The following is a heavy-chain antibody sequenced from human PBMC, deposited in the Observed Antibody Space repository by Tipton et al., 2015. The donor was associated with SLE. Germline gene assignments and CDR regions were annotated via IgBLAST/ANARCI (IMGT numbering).Heavy chain of an antibody. Sequence: SLRLSCAVSDFSITTTYYWGWIRQTPGKGLEWIGEIHHDTGTTNYNPSLKSRVTISVDKSKNQFSLELSSVTAAVTAVYYCARGDTGDDYFDSWGQGTLVTVSS. D-gene: IGHD7-27*01. CDR2: IHHDTGTT. J-gene: IGHJ4*02. CDR3: ARGDTGDDYFDS. V-gene: IGHV4-4*02. CDR1: DFSITTTYY.